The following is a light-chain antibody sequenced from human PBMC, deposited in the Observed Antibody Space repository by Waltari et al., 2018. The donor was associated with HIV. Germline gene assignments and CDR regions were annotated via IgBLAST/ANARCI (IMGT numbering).Light chain of an antibody. V-gene: IGLV3-21*02. J-gene: IGLJ1*01. Sequence: SYVLTQPPSVSVAPGQTARITCGGNNIGSKRVHWYQQKPGQAPVLVVYDDSDRPSGIPERFSSANSGNTATLTSSRVEAGDEADYYCQVWDSGSDHYVFGTGTKVTVL. CDR2: DDS. CDR3: QVWDSGSDHYV. CDR1: NIGSKR.